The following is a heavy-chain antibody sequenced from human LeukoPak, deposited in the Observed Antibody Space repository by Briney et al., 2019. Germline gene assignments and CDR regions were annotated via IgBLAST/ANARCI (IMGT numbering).Heavy chain of an antibody. D-gene: IGHD2-2*01. Sequence: GGSLRLSCAASGFTFSSYAMHWVRQAPGKGLEWVAVISYDGSNKYYADSVKGRFTISRDNSKNTLYLQMNSLRAEDTAVYYCTRAYCISTSCSPDYWGQGTLVTVSS. V-gene: IGHV3-30-3*01. CDR3: TRAYCISTSCSPDY. J-gene: IGHJ4*02. CDR1: GFTFSSYA. CDR2: ISYDGSNK.